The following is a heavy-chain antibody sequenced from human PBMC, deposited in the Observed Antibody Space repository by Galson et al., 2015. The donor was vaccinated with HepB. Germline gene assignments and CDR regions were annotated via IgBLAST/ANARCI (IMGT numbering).Heavy chain of an antibody. CDR2: ISGSGVST. CDR3: AKAYGSRGTWEGSDY. V-gene: IGHV3-23*01. J-gene: IGHJ4*02. Sequence: SLTHSCAASGFTFSSYAMHWVRQAPGKGLEWVSAISGSGVSTYDADTVKGRFTISRDNSKNTQYRQMNSRRAEDTAVYYCAKAYGSRGTWEGSDYWGQGTLVTVSS. CDR1: GFTFSSYA. D-gene: IGHD6-13*01.